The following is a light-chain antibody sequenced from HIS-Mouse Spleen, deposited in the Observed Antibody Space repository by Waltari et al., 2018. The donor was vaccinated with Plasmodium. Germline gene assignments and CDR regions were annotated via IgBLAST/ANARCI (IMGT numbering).Light chain of an antibody. V-gene: IGKV3-20*01. CDR1: QSVSSSY. Sequence: EIVLTQSPGTLSLSPGARATLPCRASQSVSSSYLAWYQQKPGQAPRLLIYGASSRATGIPDRFSGSGSGTDFTLTSSRLEPEDFAVYYCQQYGSSPYTFGQGTKLEIK. J-gene: IGKJ2*01. CDR3: QQYGSSPYT. CDR2: GAS.